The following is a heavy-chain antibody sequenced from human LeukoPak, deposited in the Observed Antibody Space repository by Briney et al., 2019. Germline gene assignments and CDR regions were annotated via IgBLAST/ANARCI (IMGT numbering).Heavy chain of an antibody. V-gene: IGHV3-33*01. Sequence: GGSLRLSCAASGFTFSSYGTHWVRQAPGKGLEWVAVIWYDGSNKYYADSVKGRFTISRDNSKNTLYLQMNSLRAEDTAVYYCASQASSWFGELLPPDYWGQGTLVTVSS. CDR3: ASQASSWFGELLPPDY. D-gene: IGHD3-10*01. J-gene: IGHJ4*02. CDR2: IWYDGSNK. CDR1: GFTFSSYG.